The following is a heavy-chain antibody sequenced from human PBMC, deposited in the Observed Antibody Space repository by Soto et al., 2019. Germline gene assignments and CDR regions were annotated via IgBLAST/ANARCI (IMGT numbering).Heavy chain of an antibody. CDR1: GFTFSSYA. Sequence: GGSLRLSCAGSGFTFSSYAMHWVRQAPGKGLEWVAVISYDGSNKYYADSVKGRFTISRDNSKNTLYLQMNSLRAEDTAVYYCARNFHNIVVVPAYYYYGMDVWGQGTTVTVSS. D-gene: IGHD2-2*01. CDR2: ISYDGSNK. CDR3: ARNFHNIVVVPAYYYYGMDV. V-gene: IGHV3-30-3*01. J-gene: IGHJ6*02.